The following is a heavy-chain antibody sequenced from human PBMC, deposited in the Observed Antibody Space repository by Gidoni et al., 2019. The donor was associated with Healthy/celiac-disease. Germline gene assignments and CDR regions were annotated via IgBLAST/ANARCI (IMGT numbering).Heavy chain of an antibody. V-gene: IGHV1-46*01. Sequence: QVQLLQSGAVVTKRGALVTVCCKASGYTFTNYYMHWVRQAPGHGLEWMGIINPSGGSTSYAQEFQGRVTVTRDTSTSTVYMDLSSRRSEDTAVYYCARGIGVWKYFDSWGQGTLVTVSS. CDR3: ARGIGVWKYFDS. CDR1: GYTFTNYY. D-gene: IGHD1-1*01. CDR2: INPSGGST. J-gene: IGHJ4*02.